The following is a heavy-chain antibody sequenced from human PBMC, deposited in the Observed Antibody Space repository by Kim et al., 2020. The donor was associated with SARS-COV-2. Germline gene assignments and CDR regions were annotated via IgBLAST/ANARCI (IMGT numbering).Heavy chain of an antibody. CDR1: GYTFTGYY. J-gene: IGHJ3*02. V-gene: IGHV1-2*04. Sequence: ASVKVSCKASGYTFTGYYMHWVRQAPGQGLEWMGWINPNSGGTNYAQKFQGWVTMTRDTSISTAYMELSRLRSDDTAVYYCAKSIAAGHDAFDIWGQGTMGTVTS. CDR2: INPNSGGT. CDR3: AKSIAAGHDAFDI. D-gene: IGHD6-13*01.